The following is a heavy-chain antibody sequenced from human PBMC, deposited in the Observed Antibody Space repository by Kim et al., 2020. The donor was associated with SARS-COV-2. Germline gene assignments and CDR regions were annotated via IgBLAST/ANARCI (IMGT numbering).Heavy chain of an antibody. J-gene: IGHJ4*02. D-gene: IGHD4-17*01. V-gene: IGHV3-21*01. Sequence: SVKSRLTISRDNAKNSLYLQMNSLRAEETAVYYCARTRADTTVAPCFDYWGQGTLVTVSS. CDR3: ARTRADTTVAPCFDY.